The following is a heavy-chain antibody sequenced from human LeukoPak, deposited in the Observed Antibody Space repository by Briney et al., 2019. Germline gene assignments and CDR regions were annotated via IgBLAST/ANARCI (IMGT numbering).Heavy chain of an antibody. Sequence: PSETLSLTCTVSGGSISSYYWSWIRQPPGKGLEWIGYIYYSGSTNYKPSLKSRVTISVETSKNQFSLKLRSVTAADTAVYYCARGVLYYYYMDVWGKGTTVTVSS. CDR3: ARGVLYYYYMDV. CDR2: IYYSGST. D-gene: IGHD2-8*01. V-gene: IGHV4-59*01. CDR1: GGSISSYY. J-gene: IGHJ6*03.